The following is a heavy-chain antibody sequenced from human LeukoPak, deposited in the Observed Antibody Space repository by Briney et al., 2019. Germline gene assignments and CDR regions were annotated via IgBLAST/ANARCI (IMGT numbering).Heavy chain of an antibody. V-gene: IGHV3-48*02. CDR1: GFTFKTYS. CDR3: AREPRWVSYYGMDV. D-gene: IGHD1-26*01. J-gene: IGHJ6*02. Sequence: GGSLRLSCAASGFTFKTYSMVWVRQAPGKGLEWLSYISSGGGVIHYADSVKGRFITSRDNAQNSLYLQMNSLRDEDTAVYYCAREPRWVSYYGMDVWGQGTTVTVSS. CDR2: ISSGGGVI.